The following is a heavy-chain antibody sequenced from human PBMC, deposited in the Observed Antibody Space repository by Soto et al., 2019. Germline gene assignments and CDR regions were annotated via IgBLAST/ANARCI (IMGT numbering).Heavy chain of an antibody. CDR3: ARDTGSGLRVEPGIFEY. CDR2: INADNGDS. V-gene: IGHV1-3*01. Sequence: QVQLVQSGAEVKKPGASVKVSCNPSGYAFTSYTMHWVRQAPGQGLEWMGWINADNGDSKYYQKFQGRVTITRDTAASIAYMELSSRRSEDTAVYYCARDTGSGLRVEPGIFEYWGQGTLVTVSS. J-gene: IGHJ4*02. CDR1: GYAFTSYT. D-gene: IGHD1-26*01.